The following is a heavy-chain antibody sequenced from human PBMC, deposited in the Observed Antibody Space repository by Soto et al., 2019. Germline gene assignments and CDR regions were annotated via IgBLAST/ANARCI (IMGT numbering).Heavy chain of an antibody. CDR1: GFTFSSYG. CDR2: IWYDGSNK. J-gene: IGHJ4*02. D-gene: IGHD3-3*01. Sequence: GGSLRLSCAASGFTFSSYGMHWVRQAPGKGLEWVAVIWYDGSNKYYADSVKGRFTISRDNSKNTLYLQMNSLRAEDTAVYYCARGPDYDLYYFDYWGQGTLVTVSS. V-gene: IGHV3-33*01. CDR3: ARGPDYDLYYFDY.